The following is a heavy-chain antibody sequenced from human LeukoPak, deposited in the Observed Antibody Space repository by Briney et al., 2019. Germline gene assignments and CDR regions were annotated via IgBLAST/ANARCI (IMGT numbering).Heavy chain of an antibody. J-gene: IGHJ3*02. D-gene: IGHD3-10*01. V-gene: IGHV4-59*08. CDR1: GASISNYR. CDR2: IFYRGTT. CDR3: ARHGGATMVRGVLVDAFDI. Sequence: PSETLSLTCTVSGASISNYRWSWIRQPPGKGLEWIGFIFYRGTTNYNPSLKSRVTISVDMSKNQFSLNLGSVTAADTAVYYCARHGGATMVRGVLVDAFDIWGPGTMVTVSS.